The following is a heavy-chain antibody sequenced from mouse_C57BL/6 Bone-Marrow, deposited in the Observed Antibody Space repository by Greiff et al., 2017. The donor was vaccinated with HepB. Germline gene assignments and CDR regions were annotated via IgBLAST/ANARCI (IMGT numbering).Heavy chain of an antibody. V-gene: IGHV1-63*01. CDR3: ARGGNHYAMDY. J-gene: IGHJ4*01. D-gene: IGHD2-1*01. CDR1: GYTFTNYW. CDR2: IYPGGGYT. Sequence: QVQLQQSGAELVRPGTSVKMSCKASGYTFTNYWIGWAKQRPGHGLEWIGDIYPGGGYTNYNEKFKGKATLTADKSSSTAYMQFSILTSEDSAIYYCARGGNHYAMDYWGQGTSVTVSS.